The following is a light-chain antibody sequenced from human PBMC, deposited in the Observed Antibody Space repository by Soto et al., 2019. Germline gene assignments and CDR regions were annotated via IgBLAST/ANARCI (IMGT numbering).Light chain of an antibody. Sequence: EVVLTQSPATLSLSPGERATLSCRASENVRTFVDWYQQKPGQAPRLLIHGASNRATGIPARFSGSGSGTDFTLTISNLEPEDFAVYYCQQRSNWPYTFGQGTKLDIK. CDR3: QQRSNWPYT. CDR2: GAS. J-gene: IGKJ2*01. V-gene: IGKV3-11*01. CDR1: ENVRTF.